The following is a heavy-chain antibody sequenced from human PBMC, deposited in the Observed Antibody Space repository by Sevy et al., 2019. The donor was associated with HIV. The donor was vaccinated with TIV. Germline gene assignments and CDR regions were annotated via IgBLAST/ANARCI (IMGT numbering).Heavy chain of an antibody. V-gene: IGHV3-7*01. Sequence: GGSLRLSCAASGFTFSSYWMSWVRQAPGKGLEWVANIKQDGSEKYYVDSVKGRFTISRENAKNSLYLQMNSLRAEDTAVYYCAKDYYDSSGYYYPPTYYFDYWGQGTLVTVSS. CDR1: GFTFSSYW. J-gene: IGHJ4*02. D-gene: IGHD3-22*01. CDR3: AKDYYDSSGYYYPPTYYFDY. CDR2: IKQDGSEK.